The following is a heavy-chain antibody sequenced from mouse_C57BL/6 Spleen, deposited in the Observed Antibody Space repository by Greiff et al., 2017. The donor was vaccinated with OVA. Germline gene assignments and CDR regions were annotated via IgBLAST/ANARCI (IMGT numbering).Heavy chain of an antibody. CDR2: INPNNGGT. Sequence: EVKLVESGPELVKPGASVKIPCKASGYTFTDYNMDWVKQSHGKSLEWIGDINPNNGGTIYNQKFKGKATLTVDKSSSTAYMELRSLTSEDTAVYYCARSYSNSFAYWGQGTLVTVS. V-gene: IGHV1-18*01. D-gene: IGHD2-5*01. CDR1: GYTFTDYN. CDR3: ARSYSNSFAY. J-gene: IGHJ3*01.